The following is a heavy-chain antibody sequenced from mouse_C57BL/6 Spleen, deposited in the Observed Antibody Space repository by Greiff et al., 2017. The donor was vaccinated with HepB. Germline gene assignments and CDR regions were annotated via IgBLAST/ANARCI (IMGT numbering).Heavy chain of an antibody. CDR3: ARNYGSSSLFAY. CDR1: GYTFTDYY. V-gene: IGHV1-26*01. D-gene: IGHD1-1*01. CDR2: ITPNNGGT. Sequence: VQLQQSGPELVKPGASVKISCKASGYTFTDYYMNGVKQSHGKSLEWIGDITPNNGGTSYNQKFKGKATLTVDKSSSTAYMELRSLTSEDSAVYYSARNYGSSSLFAYWGQGTLVKGSA. J-gene: IGHJ3*01.